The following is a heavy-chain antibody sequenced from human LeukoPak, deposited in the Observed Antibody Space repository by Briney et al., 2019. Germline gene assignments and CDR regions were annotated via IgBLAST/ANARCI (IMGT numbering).Heavy chain of an antibody. CDR2: INTNTGNP. J-gene: IGHJ3*02. Sequence: ASVKVSCKASGYSFTSYYMHWVRQAPGQGLEWMGWINTNTGNPTYAQGFTGRFVFSLDTSVSTAYLQISSLKAEDTAVYYCARDDYDGSGDALDIWGQGTMVTVSS. D-gene: IGHD3-22*01. V-gene: IGHV7-4-1*02. CDR1: GYSFTSYY. CDR3: ARDDYDGSGDALDI.